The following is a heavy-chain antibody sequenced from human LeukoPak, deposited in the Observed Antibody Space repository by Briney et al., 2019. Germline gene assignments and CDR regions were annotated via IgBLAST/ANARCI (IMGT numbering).Heavy chain of an antibody. CDR1: GYTFTNYD. CDR3: ARASAGGPENWFDP. D-gene: IGHD1-14*01. CDR2: MNPNSGST. Sequence: ASVKVSCKASGYTFTNYDINWLRQATGQGLEWMGWMNPNSGSTGYAPQFQGRVTMISDTSISTAYMDLSSLRYDDTAVYYCARASAGGPENWFDPWGQGTLVTVSS. V-gene: IGHV1-8*01. J-gene: IGHJ5*02.